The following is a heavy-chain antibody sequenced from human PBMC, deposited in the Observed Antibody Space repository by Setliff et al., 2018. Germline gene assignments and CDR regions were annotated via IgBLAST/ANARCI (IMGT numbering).Heavy chain of an antibody. V-gene: IGHV4-4*09. D-gene: IGHD3-10*01. J-gene: IGHJ6*03. CDR3: ARAYYYGSGNSHKNYMDV. Sequence: SETLSLTCTVSGGSISSSYWSWIRQPPGKGLEWIGYFYHSGSMNYNPSLKGRVTMSVDTSNNQLSLKLTSVSAADTAVYYCARAYYYGSGNSHKNYMDVWGKGTAVTVSS. CDR1: GGSISSSY. CDR2: FYHSGSM.